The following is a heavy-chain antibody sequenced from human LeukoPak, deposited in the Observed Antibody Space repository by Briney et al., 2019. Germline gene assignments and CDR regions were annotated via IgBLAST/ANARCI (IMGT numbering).Heavy chain of an antibody. CDR1: GYTFTSYA. CDR2: INAGNGNT. V-gene: IGHV1-3*01. D-gene: IGHD5-24*01. Sequence: ASVKVSCKASGYTFTSYAMHWVRQAPGQRLEWMGWINAGNGNTKYSQKFQGRVTITRDTSASTAYMELSSLRSEDTAVYYCARAPRGKDGYEPPDYWGQGTLVTVSS. J-gene: IGHJ4*02. CDR3: ARAPRGKDGYEPPDY.